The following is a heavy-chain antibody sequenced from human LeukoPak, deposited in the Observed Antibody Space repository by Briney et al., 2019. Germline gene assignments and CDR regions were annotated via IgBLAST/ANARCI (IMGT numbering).Heavy chain of an antibody. CDR3: ARAPYYTNYYYMDV. CDR1: GGSISSYY. V-gene: IGHV4-4*07. CDR2: IYSRGST. Sequence: PSETLSLTCTVSGGSISSYYWTWIRQPAGKELEWIGRIYSRGSTNYNPSLESRVTMSVDTSKKKVSLKLKSLTAADTAVYYCARAPYYTNYYYMDVWGKGTSVTVSS. J-gene: IGHJ6*03. D-gene: IGHD1-26*01.